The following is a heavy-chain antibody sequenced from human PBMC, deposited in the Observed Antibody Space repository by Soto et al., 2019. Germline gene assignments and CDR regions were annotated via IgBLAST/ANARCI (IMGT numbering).Heavy chain of an antibody. D-gene: IGHD3-3*01. CDR2: ISSSSSYI. V-gene: IGHV3-21*01. Sequence: GGSLRLSCAASGFTFSSYSMNWVRQAPGKGLEWVSSISSSSSYIYYADSVKGRFTISRDNAKNSLYLQMNSLRAEDTAVYYCARDFYDFWSGYYDYWGQGTLVTVSS. CDR3: ARDFYDFWSGYYDY. CDR1: GFTFSSYS. J-gene: IGHJ4*02.